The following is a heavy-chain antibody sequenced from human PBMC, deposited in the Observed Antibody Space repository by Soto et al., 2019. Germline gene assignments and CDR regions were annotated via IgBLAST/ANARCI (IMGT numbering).Heavy chain of an antibody. CDR3: ARATLVAVTDSFDY. D-gene: IGHD4-4*01. J-gene: IGHJ4*02. CDR1: GYPFTGYY. CDR2: INPNSGGT. V-gene: IGHV1-2*02. Sequence: GASVKVSCKAPGYPFTGYYMHWVRQAPGQGIEWMGWINPNSGGTNYAQKFQGRVTMTRDTSISTAYMELSRLRSDDTAVYYCARATLVAVTDSFDYWGQGTLVTVSS.